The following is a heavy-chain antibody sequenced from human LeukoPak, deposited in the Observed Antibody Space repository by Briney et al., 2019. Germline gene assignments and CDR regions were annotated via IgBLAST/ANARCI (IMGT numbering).Heavy chain of an antibody. J-gene: IGHJ4*02. CDR1: GDSVSTAGYS. Sequence: PSETLSLTCTVSGDSVSTAGYSWSWIRQSPGKGLEWIGFRFHGGGTYYNPSLKSRVTISVDTSKNQFSLKLSSVTAADTAVYYCASENYYDSSGYYEVDGGYFDYWGQGTLVTVSS. V-gene: IGHV4-30-2*06. CDR2: RFHGGGT. CDR3: ASENYYDSSGYYEVDGGYFDY. D-gene: IGHD3-22*01.